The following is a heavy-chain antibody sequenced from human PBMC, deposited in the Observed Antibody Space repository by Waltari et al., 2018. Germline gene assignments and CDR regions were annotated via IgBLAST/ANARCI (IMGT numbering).Heavy chain of an antibody. CDR3: ARHGTRITMTSSFHY. D-gene: IGHD3-3*01. CDR1: VYSLSSAYS. CDR2: IYHSGST. V-gene: IGHV4-38-2*01. J-gene: IGHJ4*02. Sequence: QVQLQESGPGLVKPSETLSLTCVVSVYSLSSAYSWGWIRQPPGKGLERIGSIYHSGSTYYNPSLKSRVTMSIDTSRNQFSLKLTSVTAADTAVYYCARHGTRITMTSSFHYWGQGTLVTVSS.